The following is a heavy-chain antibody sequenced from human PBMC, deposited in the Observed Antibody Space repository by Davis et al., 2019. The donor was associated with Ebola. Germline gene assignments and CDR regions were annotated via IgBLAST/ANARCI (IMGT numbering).Heavy chain of an antibody. CDR2: IYPGDSDT. V-gene: IGHV5-51*01. CDR1: GYTFSNFW. J-gene: IGHJ4*02. D-gene: IGHD6-19*01. CDR3: ARSPGRSSGWFFDF. Sequence: KVSCNGSGYTFSNFWIGWVRQMPGKGLTWMGIIYPGDSDTTYSPSFQGQVTISADKSTNTAYLQWRSLRASDTAMYYCARSPGRSSGWFFDFWGQGALVSVSS.